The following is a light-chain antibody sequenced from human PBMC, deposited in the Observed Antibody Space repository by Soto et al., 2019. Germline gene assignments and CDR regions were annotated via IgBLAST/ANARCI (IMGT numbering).Light chain of an antibody. CDR1: QSVSSN. V-gene: IGKV3-15*01. Sequence: EIVMTQSPATLSVSPWERATLSCRASQSVSSNLAWYQQKPGQAPRLLIYGASTRATGIPARFSGSGSGTEFTLTISSLQSEDVAVYYCQQYNNWPLTFGGGTKVEIK. J-gene: IGKJ4*01. CDR3: QQYNNWPLT. CDR2: GAS.